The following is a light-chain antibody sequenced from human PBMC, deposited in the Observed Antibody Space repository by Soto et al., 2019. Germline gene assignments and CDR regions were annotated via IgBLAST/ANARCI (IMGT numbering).Light chain of an antibody. Sequence: DIQMTQSPSSLSASVGDRVTITCRASQSISSYLNWYQHKPGKAPRLLIYAASSLQSGVPSRFSGSGSGTDITLTIICLQPEDSAAYYCQQSYSTPVDFGQGTKLEIK. CDR2: AAS. CDR3: QQSYSTPVD. V-gene: IGKV1-39*01. CDR1: QSISSY. J-gene: IGKJ2*01.